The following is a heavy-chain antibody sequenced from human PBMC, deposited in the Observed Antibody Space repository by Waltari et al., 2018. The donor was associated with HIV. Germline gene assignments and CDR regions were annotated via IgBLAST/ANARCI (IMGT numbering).Heavy chain of an antibody. CDR2: IYSNATT. CDR1: ESAHIKNK. D-gene: IGHD3-22*01. V-gene: IGHV3-53*01. J-gene: IGHJ4*02. Sequence: EVQLVESGGGLIQPGRSLRLACADSESAHIKNKLSWIRQAPEKGLEWVSLIYSNATTYYADSVKCRFTISRDNSKNTLYLQMNILRADDTAVYFCATVLVRTSWVITTAPFDYWGQGTLVTVSS. CDR3: ATVLVRTSWVITTAPFDY.